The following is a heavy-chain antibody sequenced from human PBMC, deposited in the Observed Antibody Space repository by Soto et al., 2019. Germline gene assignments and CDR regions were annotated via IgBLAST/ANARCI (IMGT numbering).Heavy chain of an antibody. CDR2: IIPIFGTA. Sequence: QVQLVQSGAEVKKPGSSVKVSCKASGGTFSSYAISWVRQAPGQGLEWMGGIIPIFGTANYAQKFQGRVTITADESTSTAYMELSSLRSEDTAVYYCARDDSSSWYDLHSGYYYYGMDVWGQGTTVTVSS. J-gene: IGHJ6*02. CDR3: ARDDSSSWYDLHSGYYYYGMDV. D-gene: IGHD6-13*01. V-gene: IGHV1-69*01. CDR1: GGTFSSYA.